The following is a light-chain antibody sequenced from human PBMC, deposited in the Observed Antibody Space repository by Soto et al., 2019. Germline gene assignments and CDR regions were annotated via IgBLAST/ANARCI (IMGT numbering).Light chain of an antibody. Sequence: EIVLTQSPGTLSLSPGERATLSCRASQSVSSSYLAWYQQKPGQAPRLLIYGASNRATGIPDRFSGSGSGRDFALTISRVEPEDFAVYCCKQYGSSPWALGQGTKVDVK. V-gene: IGKV3-20*01. CDR1: QSVSSSY. J-gene: IGKJ1*01. CDR2: GAS. CDR3: KQYGSSPWA.